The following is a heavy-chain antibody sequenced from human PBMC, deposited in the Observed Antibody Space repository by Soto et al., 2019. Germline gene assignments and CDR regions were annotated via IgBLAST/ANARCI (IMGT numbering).Heavy chain of an antibody. J-gene: IGHJ4*02. D-gene: IGHD3-22*01. V-gene: IGHV3-30*18. CDR3: AKGDYYDSIGYYYQFDY. CDR1: GFTFSSYG. CDR2: ISYDGSNK. Sequence: QVQLVESGGGVVQPGRSLRLSCVASGFTFSSYGMHWVRQAPGKGLEWVAVISYDGSNKYYADSVKGRFTISRDNSKNTLYLQMNSLRAEDTAVYYCAKGDYYDSIGYYYQFDYWGQGTLVTVSS.